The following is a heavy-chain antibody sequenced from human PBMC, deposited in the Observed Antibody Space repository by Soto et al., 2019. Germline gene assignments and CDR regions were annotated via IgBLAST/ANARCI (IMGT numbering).Heavy chain of an antibody. V-gene: IGHV1-69*06. Sequence: SVKVSCKASGGTFSSYAISWVRQAPGQGLEWMGGIIPIFGTANYAQKFQGRVTITADKSTSTAYMELSSLRSEDTAVYYCARPDTAMVTGYYYYGMDVWGQGTTVTAP. CDR1: GGTFSSYA. J-gene: IGHJ6*02. CDR2: IIPIFGTA. CDR3: ARPDTAMVTGYYYYGMDV. D-gene: IGHD5-18*01.